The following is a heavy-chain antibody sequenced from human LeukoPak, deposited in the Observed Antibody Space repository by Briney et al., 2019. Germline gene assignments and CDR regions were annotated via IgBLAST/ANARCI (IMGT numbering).Heavy chain of an antibody. V-gene: IGHV1-69*04. CDR1: GGTFSSYA. Sequence: SVKVSCKASGGTFSSYAISWVRQAPGQGLEWMGRIIPILGIANYAQKFQGRVTITADKSTSTAYMELSSLRSADTAVYYCARDLSVVPAAMAHGWFDPWGQGTLVTVSS. D-gene: IGHD2-2*01. CDR3: ARDLSVVPAAMAHGWFDP. CDR2: IIPILGIA. J-gene: IGHJ5*02.